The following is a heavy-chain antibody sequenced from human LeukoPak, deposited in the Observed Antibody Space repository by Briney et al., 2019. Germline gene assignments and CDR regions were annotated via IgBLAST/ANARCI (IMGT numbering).Heavy chain of an antibody. J-gene: IGHJ6*04. CDR1: GGSVSSGSYY. Sequence: PSETLSLTCTVSGGSVSSGSYYWSWIRQPPGKGLEWFGYIYYSGSTNYNPSLKSRVTISVDTSKNQFSLKLSSVTAADTAVYYCARDRLAQQLVGYYYYYGMDVWGKGTTVTVSS. D-gene: IGHD6-13*01. V-gene: IGHV4-61*01. CDR2: IYYSGST. CDR3: ARDRLAQQLVGYYYYYGMDV.